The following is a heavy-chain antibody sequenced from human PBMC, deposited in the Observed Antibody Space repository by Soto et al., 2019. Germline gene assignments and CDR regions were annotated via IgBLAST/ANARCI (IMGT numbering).Heavy chain of an antibody. J-gene: IGHJ4*02. V-gene: IGHV3-73*01. CDR1: GFSFSGSA. D-gene: IGHD5-12*01. CDR3: TRLAEIPIVTNSIDY. Sequence: GGSLRLSCAASGFSFSGSAVHWVRQASGKGPEWVGRIRREGNKYATAYAASVEGRFTVSRDDSKNTASLQMNSLKAEDTAVYYCTRLAEIPIVTNSIDYWGQGTLVTVSS. CDR2: IRREGNKYAT.